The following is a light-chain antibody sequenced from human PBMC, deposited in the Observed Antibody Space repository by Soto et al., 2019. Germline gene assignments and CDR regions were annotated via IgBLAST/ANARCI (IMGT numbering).Light chain of an antibody. J-gene: IGKJ1*01. CDR3: QHYDSSRT. CDR1: QTVSNY. CDR2: GAS. V-gene: IGKV3-15*01. Sequence: EIVMTQSPATLSVSPGEGATLSCRASQTVSNYLAWYQQKPGQAPRLLIYGASTRATGIPARFSGSGSGTDFTLTISRLEPEDFAMYYCQHYDSSRTFGQGTKVDIK.